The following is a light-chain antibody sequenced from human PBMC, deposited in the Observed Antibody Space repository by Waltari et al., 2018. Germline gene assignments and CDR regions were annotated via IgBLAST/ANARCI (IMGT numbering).Light chain of an antibody. J-gene: IGLJ2*01. Sequence: SYELTQPPSVSVSPGQTASITCSGDKLGDKYACWYQQKPGQSPLLGIYQDSKRPSGIPERFSGSNSGNTATLTISGTQAMDEADYYCQAWDSSTEVFGGGTKLTVL. V-gene: IGLV3-1*01. CDR3: QAWDSSTEV. CDR1: KLGDKY. CDR2: QDS.